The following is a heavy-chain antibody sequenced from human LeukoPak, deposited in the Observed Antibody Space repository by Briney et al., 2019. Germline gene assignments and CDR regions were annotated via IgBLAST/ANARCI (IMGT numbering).Heavy chain of an antibody. CDR2: IYHSGST. J-gene: IGHJ4*02. CDR3: ARVRDSSGYIGY. Sequence: SETLSLTCTVSGGSISSYYWSWIRQPPGKGLEWIGSIYHSGSTSYNPSLKSRVTISVDTSKNQFSLKLSSVTAADTAVYYCARVRDSSGYIGYWGQGTLVTVSS. V-gene: IGHV4-38-2*02. D-gene: IGHD3-22*01. CDR1: GGSISSYY.